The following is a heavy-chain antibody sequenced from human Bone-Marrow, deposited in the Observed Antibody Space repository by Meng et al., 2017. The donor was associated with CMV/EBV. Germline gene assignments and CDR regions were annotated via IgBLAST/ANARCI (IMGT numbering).Heavy chain of an antibody. J-gene: IGHJ4*02. Sequence: SETLSLTCTVSGGSISSGDYYWSWIRQPPGKGLEWIGYIYYSGSTYYNPSLKSRVTISVDTSKNQFSLKLSSVTAADTAVYYCARLSADFWSGYYSYYFDYWGQGTLVTFSS. CDR3: ARLSADFWSGYYSYYFDY. D-gene: IGHD3-3*01. V-gene: IGHV4-30-4*08. CDR1: GGSISSGDYY. CDR2: IYYSGST.